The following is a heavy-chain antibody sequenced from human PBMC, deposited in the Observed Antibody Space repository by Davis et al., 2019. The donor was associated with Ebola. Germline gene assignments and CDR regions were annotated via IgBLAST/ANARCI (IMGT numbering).Heavy chain of an antibody. CDR3: ARGPLGSLGGVDY. Sequence: GGSLRLSCAASGFTFSSYAMHWVRQAPGKGLEWVAVISYDGSNKYYADSVKGRFTISRDNSKNTLYLQMNSLRAEDTAVYYCARGPLGSLGGVDYWGQGTLVTVSS. D-gene: IGHD2-8*01. CDR1: GFTFSSYA. V-gene: IGHV3-30-3*01. CDR2: ISYDGSNK. J-gene: IGHJ4*02.